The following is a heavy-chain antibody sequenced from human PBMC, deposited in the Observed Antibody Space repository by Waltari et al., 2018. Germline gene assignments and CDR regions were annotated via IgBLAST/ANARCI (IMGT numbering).Heavy chain of an antibody. J-gene: IGHJ3*02. CDR3: ARNQRGWFDAFDI. Sequence: QLPLQESGPGLVEPSATLSLPCTASGASISNNNYYWGWIRQPRGTGLQWIGSIHYIGDTYYSSSLKSRVIISVDTSNNQFSLRLTSVTAADTAIYFCARNQRGWFDAFDIWGQGTAVTVSS. CDR2: IHYIGDT. D-gene: IGHD6-19*01. V-gene: IGHV4-39*07. CDR1: GASISNNNYY.